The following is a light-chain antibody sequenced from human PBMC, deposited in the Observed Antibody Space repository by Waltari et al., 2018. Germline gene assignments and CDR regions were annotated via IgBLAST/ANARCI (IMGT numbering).Light chain of an antibody. V-gene: IGLV2-11*01. CDR3: CSYAGSYTYV. CDR2: DVS. CDR1: NSDVGGYNY. Sequence: QSALTQPRSVSGSPGQSVTISCTGTNSDVGGYNYVSWYQHHPGKAPKLMIYDVSKRPSGVPYRFSGSKSGNTASLTISGLQAEDEADYYCCSYAGSYTYVFGTGTKVTVL. J-gene: IGLJ1*01.